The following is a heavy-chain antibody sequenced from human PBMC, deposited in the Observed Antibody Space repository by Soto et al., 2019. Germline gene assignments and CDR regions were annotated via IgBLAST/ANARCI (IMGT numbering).Heavy chain of an antibody. CDR3: ASSTLRYYYGMDV. D-gene: IGHD3-3*01. Sequence: ASVKVSCKASGYTFTSYDINWVRQAPGQGLEWMGRISTYNGNTNYPQSLQGRLTMTTDTSTTTAYMELRSLRSDDTAMYYCASSTLRYYYGMDVWGQGTTVTVSS. V-gene: IGHV1-18*01. J-gene: IGHJ6*02. CDR1: GYTFTSYD. CDR2: ISTYNGNT.